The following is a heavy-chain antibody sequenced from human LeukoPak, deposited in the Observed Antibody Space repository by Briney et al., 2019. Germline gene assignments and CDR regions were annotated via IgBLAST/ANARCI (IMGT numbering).Heavy chain of an antibody. D-gene: IGHD3-22*01. V-gene: IGHV4-59*01. CDR3: ARAVGYYYDSSGYYSVGPFDY. CDR1: GGSISSYY. J-gene: IGHJ4*02. Sequence: SETLSLTCTVSGGSISSYYWSWIRQPPGKGLEWIGYIYYSGSTNYNPSLKSRVTISVDTSKNQFSLKLSSVTAAGTAVYYCARAVGYYYDSSGYYSVGPFDYWGQGTLVTVSS. CDR2: IYYSGST.